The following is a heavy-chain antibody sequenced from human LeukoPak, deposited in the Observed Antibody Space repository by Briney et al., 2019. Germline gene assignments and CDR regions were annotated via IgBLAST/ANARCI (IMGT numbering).Heavy chain of an antibody. D-gene: IGHD1-26*01. CDR2: IYISGST. V-gene: IGHV4-4*07. Sequence: KPSETLSLTCNVSGGSISNYYWNWIRQPAGKGLEWIGHIYISGSTNYNPSLESRVTMSVDTSNNQVSLRLTSVTAADTAVYFCARGDFVGSYFDYWGQGTLVTVSS. CDR3: ARGDFVGSYFDY. J-gene: IGHJ4*02. CDR1: GGSISNYY.